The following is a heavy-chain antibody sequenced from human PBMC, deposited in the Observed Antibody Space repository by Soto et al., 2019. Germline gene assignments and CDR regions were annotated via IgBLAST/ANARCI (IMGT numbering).Heavy chain of an antibody. CDR3: ARDIITVIGGQIYYYFGMDV. D-gene: IGHD3-10*01. J-gene: IGHJ6*02. CDR1: GGSFREYY. Sequence: SDTLSITCAVGGGSFREYYWSWIRQPPGKGLEWIGEINQSGTTHYNPSLKRRLNITIDTSKNQFSLKLTSVTAADTATYYCARDIITVIGGQIYYYFGMDVWGQGTTVTVSS. V-gene: IGHV4-34*01. CDR2: INQSGTT.